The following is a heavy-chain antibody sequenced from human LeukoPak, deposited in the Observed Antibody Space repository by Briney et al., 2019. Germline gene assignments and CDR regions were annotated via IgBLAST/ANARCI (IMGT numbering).Heavy chain of an antibody. D-gene: IGHD1-7*01. CDR3: ARVITGTQAFDI. J-gene: IGHJ3*02. Sequence: PSETLSLTCTVSGGSISSYYWSWLRQPPGKGLEWIGYIYYSGSTNYNPSLKSRVTISVDTSKNQFSLKLSSVTAADTAVYYCARVITGTQAFDIWGQGTMVTVSS. CDR2: IYYSGST. V-gene: IGHV4-59*01. CDR1: GGSISSYY.